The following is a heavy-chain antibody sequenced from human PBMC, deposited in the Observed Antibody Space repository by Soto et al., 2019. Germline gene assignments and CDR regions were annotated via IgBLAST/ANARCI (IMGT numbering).Heavy chain of an antibody. J-gene: IGHJ4*02. CDR1: GASISNYY. V-gene: IGHV4-59*13. Sequence: QVQLQESGPGLVKPSETLSLTCTVSGASISNYYGSWIRQPPGKGLEWIAFIYSSGSANYNSSLKSRAPISVDTYNNQFSLILTSVTAADTAVYYCVRSGHTFGGVIWGRGTLVTVSS. CDR2: IYSSGSA. D-gene: IGHD3-16*01. CDR3: VRSGHTFGGVI.